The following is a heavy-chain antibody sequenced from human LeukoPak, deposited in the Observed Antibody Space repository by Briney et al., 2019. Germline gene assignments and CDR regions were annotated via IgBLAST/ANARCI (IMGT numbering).Heavy chain of an antibody. CDR1: GYSFTSYW. J-gene: IGHJ3*02. D-gene: IGHD3-16*02. CDR3: ARGYGYVWGAYRYSGAFDI. V-gene: IGHV5-51*01. Sequence: GESLKISCKGSGYSFTSYWIGWVRQMPGKGLEWMGIIYPGDSDTRYSPSFQGQATISADKSISTAYLQWSSLKASDTAMYYCARGYGYVWGAYRYSGAFDIWGQGTMVIVSS. CDR2: IYPGDSDT.